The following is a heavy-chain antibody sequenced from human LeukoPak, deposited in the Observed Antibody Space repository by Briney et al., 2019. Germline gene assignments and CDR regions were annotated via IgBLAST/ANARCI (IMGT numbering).Heavy chain of an antibody. CDR1: GFTFSSYW. Sequence: GGSLRLSCAASGFTFSSYWMHWVRQAPGKGLEWVANIKPDGSEKHHVDSVKGRFTISRDNAKTSLYLQMNSLRAEDTAVYYCARDDGLDAFDIWGRGTLVTVSS. CDR3: ARDDGLDAFDI. V-gene: IGHV3-7*01. D-gene: IGHD5-24*01. CDR2: IKPDGSEK. J-gene: IGHJ3*02.